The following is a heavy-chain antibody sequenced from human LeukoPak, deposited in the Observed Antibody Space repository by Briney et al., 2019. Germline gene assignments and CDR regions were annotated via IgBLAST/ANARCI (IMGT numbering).Heavy chain of an antibody. J-gene: IGHJ4*02. V-gene: IGHV1-18*01. Sequence: AAVKVCCKASGYTFTSYGIGLERQPHAQGLEWMGWTSAYNGNTNYDQKLQGRVTMTTDTSTSTAYMELGSLRSDDTAVYYCARYYDILTGYYNQFDYWGQGTLVTVSS. CDR2: TSAYNGNT. CDR3: ARYYDILTGYYNQFDY. D-gene: IGHD3-9*01. CDR1: GYTFTSYG.